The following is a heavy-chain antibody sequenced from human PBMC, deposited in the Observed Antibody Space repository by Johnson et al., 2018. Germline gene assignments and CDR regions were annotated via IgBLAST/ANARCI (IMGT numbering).Heavy chain of an antibody. J-gene: IGHJ4*02. CDR1: GDSMSRNY. D-gene: IGHD3-16*01. CDR3: ARAGIGRGIKFYFDY. V-gene: IGHV4-59*01. Sequence: QVQLQESGPGLVKPSETLSLTCSMSGDSMSRNYWSWIRQAPGKGLEWIGHISYTGTTNYNPSLRTRVSMSVDTSANQFSLSLSSVTAADTAVYFCARAGIGRGIKFYFDYWGPGSLVTVSS. CDR2: ISYTGTT.